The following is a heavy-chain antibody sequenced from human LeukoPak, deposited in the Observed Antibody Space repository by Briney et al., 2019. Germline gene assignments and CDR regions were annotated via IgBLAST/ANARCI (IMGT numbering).Heavy chain of an antibody. D-gene: IGHD3-10*01. V-gene: IGHV3-21*01. CDR3: AREWFGAEDFYSYYYYGMAV. CDR1: GFTFSSYS. J-gene: IGHJ6*02. CDR2: ISSSSSYI. Sequence: GGSLRLSCAASGFTFSSYSMNWVRQAPGKGLEWVSSISSSSSYIYYADSVKGRFTISRDNAKNSLYLQMNSLRAEDTAVYYCAREWFGAEDFYSYYYYGMAVWAKGPRSPSP.